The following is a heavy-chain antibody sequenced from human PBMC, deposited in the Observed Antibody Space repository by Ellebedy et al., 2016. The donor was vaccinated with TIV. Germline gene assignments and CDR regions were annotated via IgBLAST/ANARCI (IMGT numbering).Heavy chain of an antibody. Sequence: GESLKISCAASGFTFSSYGMHWVRQAPGKGLEWVAVISYDGSSKYYADSVKGRFTISRDNSMTTLYLQMNSLRAEDTAVYYCARDLDKSSGWYGGAGYWGQGTLVTVSS. CDR1: GFTFSSYG. V-gene: IGHV3-30*03. CDR3: ARDLDKSSGWYGGAGY. J-gene: IGHJ4*02. CDR2: ISYDGSSK. D-gene: IGHD6-19*01.